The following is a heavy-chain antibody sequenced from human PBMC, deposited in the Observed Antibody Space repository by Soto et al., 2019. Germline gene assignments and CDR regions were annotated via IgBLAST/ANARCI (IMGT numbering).Heavy chain of an antibody. V-gene: IGHV4-39*01. CDR3: AARSLSWGWSCDS. CDR1: GGSTSSSSYY. Sequence: SETLSLTCTVSGGSTSSSSYYWGWIRQPPGKGLEWIGGVSHSGSTYYNASLRSRVTMSLDMSKNQFSLRLTSVTAADTAVYFCAARSLSWGWSCDSWGQGTLVTVSS. CDR2: VSHSGST. D-gene: IGHD6-19*01. J-gene: IGHJ4*02.